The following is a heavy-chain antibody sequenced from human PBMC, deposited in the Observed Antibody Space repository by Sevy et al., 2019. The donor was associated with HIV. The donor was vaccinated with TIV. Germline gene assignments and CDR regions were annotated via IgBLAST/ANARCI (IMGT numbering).Heavy chain of an antibody. D-gene: IGHD3-22*01. CDR1: GYTLAKFS. J-gene: IGHJ4*02. CDR3: ATTKDYYDSSGYPFDY. V-gene: IGHV1-24*01. Sequence: ASVKVSCKVSGYTLAKFSIHWARQAPGKGLEWMTSFDPEDGDPEDGKRIYAQKFLGRVTMTEDTSTDTAYMELSSLRSDDTAVYYCATTKDYYDSSGYPFDYWGQGTLVTVSS. CDR2: FDPEDGDPEDGKR.